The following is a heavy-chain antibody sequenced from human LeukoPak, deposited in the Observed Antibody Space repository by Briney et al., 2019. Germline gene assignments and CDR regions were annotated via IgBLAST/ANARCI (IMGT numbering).Heavy chain of an antibody. CDR1: GGSISSGGYS. V-gene: IGHV4-30-2*01. CDR3: ARAHYYGSGSYANWYFDL. D-gene: IGHD3-10*01. Sequence: SETLSLTCAVSGGSISSGGYSWSWIRQPPGKGLEWIGYIYHSGSTYYNPSLKSRVTISVDRSKNQFSLKLSSVTAADTAVYYCARAHYYGSGSYANWYFDLWGRGTLVTVSS. J-gene: IGHJ2*01. CDR2: IYHSGST.